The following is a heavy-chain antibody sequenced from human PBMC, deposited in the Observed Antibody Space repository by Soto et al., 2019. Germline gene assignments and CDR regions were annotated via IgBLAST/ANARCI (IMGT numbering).Heavy chain of an antibody. CDR1: GFTFSRDS. CDR3: ARRLGGIAVAGYYNYYGTDV. Sequence: WWCMGLSCAASGFTFSRDSRNRGRQAQGKRLEWVSSISSSSSYIYYADSVKGRFTISRDNAKNSLYLQMNSLRAEDTAVYYCARRLGGIAVAGYYNYYGTDVWGQGNTLT. D-gene: IGHD6-19*01. J-gene: IGHJ6*02. CDR2: ISSSSSYI. V-gene: IGHV3-21*01.